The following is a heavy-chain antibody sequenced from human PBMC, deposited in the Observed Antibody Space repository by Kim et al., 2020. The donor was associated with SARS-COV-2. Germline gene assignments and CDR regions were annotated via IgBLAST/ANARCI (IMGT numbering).Heavy chain of an antibody. CDR1: GGSISSYY. Sequence: SETLSLTCTVSGGSISSYYWSWIRQPPGKGLEWIGYIYYSGSTNYNPSLKSRVTISVDTSKNQFSLKLSSVTAADTAVYYCARTLVAAAGTGDYYYYGMDVWGQGTTVTVSS. J-gene: IGHJ6*02. CDR3: ARTLVAAAGTGDYYYYGMDV. CDR2: IYYSGST. D-gene: IGHD6-13*01. V-gene: IGHV4-59*01.